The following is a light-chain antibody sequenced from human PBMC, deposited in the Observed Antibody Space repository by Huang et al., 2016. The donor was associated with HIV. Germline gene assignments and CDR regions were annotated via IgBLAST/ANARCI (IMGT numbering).Light chain of an antibody. Sequence: EIVLTQSPATLSLSPGERATLSCRASRSVSNYVAWYQQKSGQAPRLLFYDASNRVTGIPARFSGSGSGTNFTLTISSLEPEDFAVYYCQQRSSWPLTFGGGIKVEIK. CDR3: QQRSSWPLT. CDR2: DAS. CDR1: RSVSNY. V-gene: IGKV3-11*01. J-gene: IGKJ4*01.